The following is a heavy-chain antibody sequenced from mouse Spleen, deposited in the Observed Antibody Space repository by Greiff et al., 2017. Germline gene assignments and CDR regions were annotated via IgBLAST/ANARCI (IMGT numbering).Heavy chain of an antibody. V-gene: IGHV2-9-1*01. Sequence: QVQLKESGPGLVAPSQSLSITCTVSGFSLTSYAISWIRQPPGKGLEWLGVIWTGGGTDYNSIFKSRLSVSKDNSKSQVFLKINSLQTEDTARYYCVRNEGLRRYFAMDYWGQGTSVTVSA. D-gene: IGHD2-4*01. CDR2: IWTGGGT. CDR1: GFSLTSYA. J-gene: IGHJ4*01. CDR3: VRNEGLRRYFAMDY.